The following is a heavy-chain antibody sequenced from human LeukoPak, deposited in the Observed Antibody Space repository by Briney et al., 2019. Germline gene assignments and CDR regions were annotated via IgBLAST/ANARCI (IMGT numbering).Heavy chain of an antibody. CDR3: ARTPPTWSGYLNWFDP. Sequence: GESLKISCKGSGYSFTSYWLGWVRQMPGKGLEWMGIIYPGDSDTRYSPSFQGQVTISADKSISTAYLQWSSLKASDTAMYYCARTPPTWSGYLNWFDPWGQGTLVTVSS. CDR2: IYPGDSDT. CDR1: GYSFTSYW. D-gene: IGHD3-3*01. V-gene: IGHV5-51*01. J-gene: IGHJ5*02.